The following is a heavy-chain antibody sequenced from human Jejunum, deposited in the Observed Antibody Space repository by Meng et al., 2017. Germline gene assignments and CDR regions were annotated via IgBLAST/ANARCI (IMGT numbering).Heavy chain of an antibody. CDR2: AST. CDR3: ARDHMGSLDY. Sequence: VQLQAPGLGLVSPSETLSLICSVSGGSVSRAGYQWGWIRQPPGKGLEWIGYASTNYNPSLKSRVTISLDTSRNQFSLSLSSVTAADTAVYYCARDHMGSLDYWGQGILVTVSS. V-gene: IGHV4-61*08. J-gene: IGHJ4*02. D-gene: IGHD1-26*01. CDR1: GGSVSRAGYQ.